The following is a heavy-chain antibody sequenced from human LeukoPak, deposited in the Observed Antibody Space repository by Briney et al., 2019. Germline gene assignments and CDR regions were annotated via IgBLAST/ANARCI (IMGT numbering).Heavy chain of an antibody. J-gene: IGHJ4*02. CDR3: ARGPGGYSYGYYFDC. CDR1: DGSISSYY. D-gene: IGHD5-18*01. CDR2: IYYSGST. V-gene: IGHV4-59*01. Sequence: SETLSLTCKVSDGSISSYYWSWIRQPPGKGLEWIRYIYYSGSTNYNPSLKSRVTISVDTSKNQISLKLSSVTAADTAVYYCARGPGGYSYGYYFDCWGQGTLVTVSS.